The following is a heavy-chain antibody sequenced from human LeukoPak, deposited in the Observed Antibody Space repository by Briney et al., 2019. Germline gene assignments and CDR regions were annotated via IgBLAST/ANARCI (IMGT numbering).Heavy chain of an antibody. CDR3: ARDDPGVGGSGWTGFVDY. J-gene: IGHJ4*02. V-gene: IGHV1-18*01. CDR1: GYTFTSYG. CDR2: ISAYNGNT. D-gene: IGHD6-19*01. Sequence: ASVTVSCKASGYTFTSYGISWVRQAPGQGLEWMGWISAYNGNTNYAQKLQGRVTMTRDTSVSTAFMELSSLRSDDTAVYYCARDDPGVGGSGWTGFVDYWGQGTLVTVSS.